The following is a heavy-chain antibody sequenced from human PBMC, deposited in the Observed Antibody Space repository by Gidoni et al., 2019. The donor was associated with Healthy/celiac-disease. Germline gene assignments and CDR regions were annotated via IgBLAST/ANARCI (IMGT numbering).Heavy chain of an antibody. CDR1: GFTFSSYG. D-gene: IGHD3-10*01. CDR2: IWYDGSNK. CDR3: AREYYKDAFDI. V-gene: IGHV3-33*01. Sequence: QVQLVESGGGVVQPGRSLRLSCAASGFTFSSYGRHWVRQAPGKGLEWVAVIWYDGSNKYYADSVKGRFTISRDNSKNTLYLQMNSLRAEDTAVYYCAREYYKDAFDIWGQGTMVTVSS. J-gene: IGHJ3*02.